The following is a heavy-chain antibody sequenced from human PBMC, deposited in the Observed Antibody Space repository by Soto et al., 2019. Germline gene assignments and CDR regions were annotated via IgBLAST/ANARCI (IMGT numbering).Heavy chain of an antibody. CDR1: GFTVSSKY. CDR2: IQSGGPT. CDR3: ARDDVLCDGGRCYGVPLDV. D-gene: IGHD2-15*01. V-gene: IGHV3-66*01. Sequence: GGSLRLSCAASGFTVSSKYMSWVRQAPGKGLEWVSLIQSGGPTYYADSVKGRFTISRDTSESTVHLQMDSLRAEDTAVYYCARDDVLCDGGRCYGVPLDVWGQGTTVTVSS. J-gene: IGHJ6*02.